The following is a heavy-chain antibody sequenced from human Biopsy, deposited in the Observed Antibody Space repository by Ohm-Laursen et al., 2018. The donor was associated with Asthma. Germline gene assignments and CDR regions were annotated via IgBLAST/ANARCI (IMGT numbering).Heavy chain of an antibody. CDR3: AKARCYYYYCDMEV. J-gene: IGHJ6*02. CDR2: ISPIFGST. V-gene: IGHV1-69*13. Sequence: GASVKVSCKPSGGTFNNYAINWVRQAPGQGLEWMGGISPIFGSTDYAQKFQGRVTITADVFTSTVYMELSGLRSEDTAVLYCAKARCYYYYCDMEVWGPGTAITVSS. CDR1: GGTFNNYA.